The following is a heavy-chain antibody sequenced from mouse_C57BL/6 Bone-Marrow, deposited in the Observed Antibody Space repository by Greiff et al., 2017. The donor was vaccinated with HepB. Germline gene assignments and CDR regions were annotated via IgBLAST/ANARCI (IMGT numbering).Heavy chain of an antibody. D-gene: IGHD2-10*01. CDR3: ARSGLLSWFAY. Sequence: VQLQQSGPELVKPGASVKISCKASGYSFTSYYIHWVKQRPGQGLEWIGWIYPGSGNTKYNEKFKGKATLTADTSSSTAYMQLSSLTSEDSAVYYCARSGLLSWFAYWGQGTLVTVSA. J-gene: IGHJ3*01. CDR1: GYSFTSYY. V-gene: IGHV1-66*01. CDR2: IYPGSGNT.